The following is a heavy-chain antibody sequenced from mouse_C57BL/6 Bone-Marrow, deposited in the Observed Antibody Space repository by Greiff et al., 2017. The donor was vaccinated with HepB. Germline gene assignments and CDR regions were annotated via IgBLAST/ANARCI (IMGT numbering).Heavy chain of an antibody. J-gene: IGHJ1*03. D-gene: IGHD3-3*01. CDR2: ISYDGSN. Sequence: ESGPGLVKPSQSLSLTCSVTGYSITSGNYWNWIRQFPGNKLEWMGYISYDGSNNYNQSLKNRSSITRDTSKNKVFLKLNSVTTEDTSTYYCARVKGHWYFDVWGTGTTVTVSS. V-gene: IGHV3-6*01. CDR3: ARVKGHWYFDV. CDR1: GYSITSGNY.